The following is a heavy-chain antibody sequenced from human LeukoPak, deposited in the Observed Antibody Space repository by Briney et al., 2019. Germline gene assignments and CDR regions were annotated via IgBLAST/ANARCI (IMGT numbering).Heavy chain of an antibody. Sequence: ASVKASCKASGYTFTSYYMHWVRQAPGQGLEWMGIINPSGGSTSYAQKFQGRVTMTRDTSTSTVYMELSSLRSEDTAVYYCARDGEYYYDSSGYAYDYWGQGTLVTVSS. CDR3: ARDGEYYYDSSGYAYDY. D-gene: IGHD3-22*01. CDR1: GYTFTSYY. J-gene: IGHJ4*02. CDR2: INPSGGST. V-gene: IGHV1-46*01.